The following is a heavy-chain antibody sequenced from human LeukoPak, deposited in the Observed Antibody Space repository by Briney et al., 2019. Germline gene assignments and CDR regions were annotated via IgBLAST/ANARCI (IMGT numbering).Heavy chain of an antibody. CDR1: GFTFSRFW. D-gene: IGHD2-2*01. Sequence: PGGSLRHSCADSGFTFSRFWMHWVGQAPGKGLVWVSRLYSGGSSTSYADSVKGRFTISRDNAKNTLYLQMNSLRAEDTAVYYCARGDIVVVPAAIATSDYYGMDVWGQGTPVTVSS. CDR2: LYSGGSST. CDR3: ARGDIVVVPAAIATSDYYGMDV. V-gene: IGHV3-74*01. J-gene: IGHJ6*02.